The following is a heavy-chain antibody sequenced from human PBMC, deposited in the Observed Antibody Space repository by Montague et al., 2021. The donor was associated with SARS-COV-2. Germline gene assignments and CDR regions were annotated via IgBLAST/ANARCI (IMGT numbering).Heavy chain of an antibody. CDR3: ARGTHYYVSSGYLGAGNYYYYMDV. D-gene: IGHD3-22*01. V-gene: IGHV3-13*01. J-gene: IGHJ6*03. CDR1: GFTFSSYD. CDR2: IGPAGDT. Sequence: SLRLSCAASGFTFSSYDMHWVRQAPGKGLEWVAAIGPAGDTDYPGAVEGRCTISRENATNSLYLQLTSLRAGDTAVDYCARGTHYYVSSGYLGAGNYYYYMDVWGKGTTVTVSS.